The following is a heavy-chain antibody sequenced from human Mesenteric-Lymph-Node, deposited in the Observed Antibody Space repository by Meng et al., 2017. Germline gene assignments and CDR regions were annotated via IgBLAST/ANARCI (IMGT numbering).Heavy chain of an antibody. CDR2: IWYDGSNK. V-gene: IGHV3-33*06. D-gene: IGHD6-19*01. Sequence: GESLKISCAASGFTFSSYGMHWVRQAPGKGLEWVAVIWYDGSNKYYADSVKGRFTISRDNSKNTLYLQMNSLRAEDTAVYYCAKRQSGWYDAFDIWGQGTMVTVSS. J-gene: IGHJ3*02. CDR3: AKRQSGWYDAFDI. CDR1: GFTFSSYG.